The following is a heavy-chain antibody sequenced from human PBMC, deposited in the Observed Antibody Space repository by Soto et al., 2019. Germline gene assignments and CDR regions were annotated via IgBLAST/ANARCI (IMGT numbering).Heavy chain of an antibody. CDR1: GGSFSGYY. Sequence: PSETLSLTCAVYGGSFSGYYWSWIRQPPGKGLEWIGEINHSGSTNYNPSLKSRVTISVDTSKNQFSLKLSSVTAADTAVYYCARRAWSYGGYWFDPWGQGTLVTVSS. J-gene: IGHJ5*02. CDR2: INHSGST. CDR3: ARRAWSYGGYWFDP. D-gene: IGHD5-18*01. V-gene: IGHV4-34*01.